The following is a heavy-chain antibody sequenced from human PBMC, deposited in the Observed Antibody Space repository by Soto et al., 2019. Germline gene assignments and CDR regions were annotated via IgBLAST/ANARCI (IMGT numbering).Heavy chain of an antibody. CDR2: IKQDGSEK. CDR1: GFTFRNYG. D-gene: IGHD3-10*01. Sequence: PGGSLRLSCAASGFTFRNYGMSWVRQAPGKGLEWVANIKQDGSEKYYVDSVKGRFTISRDNAKNSLYLQMNSLRAEDTAVYYCAKDTYYYGSGSSAYNWFDPWGQGTLVTVSS. CDR3: AKDTYYYGSGSSAYNWFDP. V-gene: IGHV3-7*03. J-gene: IGHJ5*02.